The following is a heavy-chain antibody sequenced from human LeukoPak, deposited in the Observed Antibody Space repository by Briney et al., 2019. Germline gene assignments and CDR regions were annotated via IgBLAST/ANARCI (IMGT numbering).Heavy chain of an antibody. Sequence: GGSLRLSCTASGFTFSTFAMHWVRQAPGKGLEGVAVISYDGNNKNYGDSVKGRFTISRDNSENTMYLQMNSLRAEDTAVYFFVIDSSGPIWGQGTMVTVSS. CDR1: GFTFSTFA. CDR2: ISYDGNNK. J-gene: IGHJ3*02. V-gene: IGHV3-30*04. D-gene: IGHD6-19*01. CDR3: VIDSSGPI.